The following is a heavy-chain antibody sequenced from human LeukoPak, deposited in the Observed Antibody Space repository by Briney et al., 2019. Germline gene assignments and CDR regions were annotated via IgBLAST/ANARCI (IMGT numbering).Heavy chain of an antibody. Sequence: PGGSLRLSCAASGFTFSSYAMSSVRQAPGKGLEWVSAISGSGGSTYYADYVKGRFTISRDNSKNTLYLQMNSLRAEDTAVYYCAKDHVWHYDSSGYLDYWGQGTLVTVSS. CDR2: ISGSGGST. CDR1: GFTFSSYA. J-gene: IGHJ4*02. V-gene: IGHV3-23*01. CDR3: AKDHVWHYDSSGYLDY. D-gene: IGHD3-22*01.